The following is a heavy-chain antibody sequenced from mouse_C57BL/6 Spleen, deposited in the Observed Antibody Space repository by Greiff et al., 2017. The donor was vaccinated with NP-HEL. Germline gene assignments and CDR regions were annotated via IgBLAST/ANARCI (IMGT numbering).Heavy chain of an antibody. CDR3: AVPPLSTVVAREWFAY. D-gene: IGHD1-1*01. CDR1: GYTFTSYW. Sequence: QVQLQQPGAELVRPGTSVKLSCKASGYTFTSYWMHWVKQRPGQGLEWIGVIDPSDSYTNYNQKFKGKATLTVDTSSSTAYMQLSSLTSEDSAVYYCAVPPLSTVVAREWFAYWGQGTLVTVSA. J-gene: IGHJ3*01. V-gene: IGHV1-59*01. CDR2: IDPSDSYT.